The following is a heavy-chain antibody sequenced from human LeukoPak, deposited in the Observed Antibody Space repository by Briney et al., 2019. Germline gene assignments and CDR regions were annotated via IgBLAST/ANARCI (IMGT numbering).Heavy chain of an antibody. V-gene: IGHV3-33*06. CDR2: IWYDGSNK. CDR3: AKASCSSTSCYKSPDY. Sequence: GGSLRLSCAAPGFTFSSYGMHWVRQAPGKGLEWVAVIWYDGSNKYYADSVKGRFTISRDNSKNTLYLQMNSLRAEDTAVYYCAKASCSSTSCYKSPDYWGQGTLVTVSS. CDR1: GFTFSSYG. D-gene: IGHD2-2*02. J-gene: IGHJ4*02.